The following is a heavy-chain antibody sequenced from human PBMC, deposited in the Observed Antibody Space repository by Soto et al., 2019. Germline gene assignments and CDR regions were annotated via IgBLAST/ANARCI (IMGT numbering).Heavy chain of an antibody. CDR1: GYTFSDYW. V-gene: IGHV5-51*01. J-gene: IGHJ6*02. CDR2: VYPDESDT. CDR3: VRQNTWNSYYGMDV. Sequence: PGESLKISCKASGYTFSDYWIGWVRQMPGEGLGWMGIVYPDESDTRYSPSFQGQVSISADMSITTAYLQWSSLKASDTAIYFCVRQNTWNSYYGMDVWGQGTTVTVSS. D-gene: IGHD1-7*01.